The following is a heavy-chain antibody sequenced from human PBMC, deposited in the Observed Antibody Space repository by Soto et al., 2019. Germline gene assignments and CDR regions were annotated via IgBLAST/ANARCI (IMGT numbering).Heavy chain of an antibody. Sequence: SETLSLTCAVHGGSFSGYYWSWIRQPPGKGLEWIGEINHSGSTNYNPSLKSRVTISVDTSKNQFSLKLSSVTAADTAVYYCARGRTSGITIFGVVIIQQTYFDCWGQGTLVTVSS. J-gene: IGHJ4*02. CDR2: INHSGST. V-gene: IGHV4-34*01. CDR3: ARGRTSGITIFGVVIIQQTYFDC. D-gene: IGHD3-3*01. CDR1: GGSFSGYY.